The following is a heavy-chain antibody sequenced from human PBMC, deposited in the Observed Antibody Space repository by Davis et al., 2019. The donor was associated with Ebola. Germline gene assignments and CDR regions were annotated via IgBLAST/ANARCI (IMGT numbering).Heavy chain of an antibody. CDR1: GGSFSSYY. D-gene: IGHD6-19*01. Sequence: SETLSLTCTVSGGSFSSYYWSWIRQPPGKGLEWIGYIYYSGSTNYSPSLKTRLTISLDTSKNQFSLRLNSVTAADTAVYYCARHAPHSGGWYLAWLDPWGQGTLVTVSS. V-gene: IGHV4-59*08. J-gene: IGHJ5*02. CDR3: ARHAPHSGGWYLAWLDP. CDR2: IYYSGST.